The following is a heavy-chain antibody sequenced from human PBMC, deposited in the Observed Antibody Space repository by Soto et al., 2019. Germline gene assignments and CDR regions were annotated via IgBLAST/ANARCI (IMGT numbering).Heavy chain of an antibody. V-gene: IGHV4-39*01. D-gene: IGHD2-21*02. J-gene: IGHJ4*02. CDR2: IYYSGRT. Sequence: SETLSLTCIVSGESISSSSYYWGWIRPPPGKGLEWIGSIYYSGRTYYNPSFRSRVTISIDTSKNQFSLKLSSVTATDTAVYYCARQRTTVVTQAYFDHWGQGALVTVSS. CDR3: ARQRTTVVTQAYFDH. CDR1: GESISSSSYY.